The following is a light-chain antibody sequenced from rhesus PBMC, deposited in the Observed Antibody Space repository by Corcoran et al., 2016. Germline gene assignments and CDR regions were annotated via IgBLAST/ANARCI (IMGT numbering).Light chain of an antibody. J-gene: IGKJ4*01. CDR2: NVN. CDR3: QQDNDDQLT. CDR1: QGISTY. Sequence: DIQMSQSPSSLSASVGDRVTIACRASQGISTYLNWYQHKPGKAPKLLIYNVNSLVSGAPSRFSGSGSGTKFTLTIRGMQPEDFATYCCQQDNDDQLTFGGGTKVEPK. V-gene: IGKV1-32*04.